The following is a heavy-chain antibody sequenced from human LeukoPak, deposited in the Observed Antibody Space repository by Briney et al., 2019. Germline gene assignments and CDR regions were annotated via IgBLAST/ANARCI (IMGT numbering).Heavy chain of an antibody. J-gene: IGHJ3*02. Sequence: PGRSLRLSCAASGFTFSSYGMHWVRQAPGKGLEWVAVIWYDGSNKYYADSVKGRFTISRDNPKNTLYLQMNSLRAEDTAVYYCARGLNNWNYGSAFDIWGQGTMVTVSS. D-gene: IGHD1-7*01. CDR2: IWYDGSNK. CDR3: ARGLNNWNYGSAFDI. CDR1: GFTFSSYG. V-gene: IGHV3-33*01.